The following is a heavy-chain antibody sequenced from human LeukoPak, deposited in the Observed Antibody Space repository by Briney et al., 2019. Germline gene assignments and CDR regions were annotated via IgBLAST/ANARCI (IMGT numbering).Heavy chain of an antibody. CDR3: AREGYYDSRVYGFDL. J-gene: IGHJ2*01. CDR1: GFTVSSKY. Sequence: GGSLRLSCAASGFTVSSKYMSWVRQAPGKGLDWVSVIYSGGSTYLADYVKGRFTISRDNSKNTLYLQMNSLRAEDTAVYYCAREGYYDSRVYGFDLWGRGTLVSVST. V-gene: IGHV3-66*01. CDR2: IYSGGST. D-gene: IGHD3-22*01.